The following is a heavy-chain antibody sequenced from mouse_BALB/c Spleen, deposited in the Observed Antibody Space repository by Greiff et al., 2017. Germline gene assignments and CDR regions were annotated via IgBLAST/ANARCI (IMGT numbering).Heavy chain of an antibody. Sequence: EVQLVESGGGLVKPGGSLKLSCAASGFAFSSYDMSWVRQTPEKRLEWVAYISSGGGSTYYPDTVKGRFTISRDNAKNTLYLQMSSLKSEDTAMYYCARPPYYGNWYYFDYWGQGTTLTVSS. CDR1: GFAFSSYD. D-gene: IGHD2-10*01. CDR2: ISSGGGST. J-gene: IGHJ2*01. CDR3: ARPPYYGNWYYFDY. V-gene: IGHV5-12-1*01.